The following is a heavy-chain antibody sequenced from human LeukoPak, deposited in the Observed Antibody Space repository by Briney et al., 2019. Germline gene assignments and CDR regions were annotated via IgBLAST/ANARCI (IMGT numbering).Heavy chain of an antibody. J-gene: IGHJ4*02. CDR3: ARESGLRFLEWSPYFDY. CDR1: GDSVSTNSAT. CDR2: TYYRSKWNN. V-gene: IGHV6-1*01. Sequence: SQTLSLTCAISGDSVSTNSATWTWLRQSPSRGLEWLGRTYYRSKWNNDYAVSMKSRITINPDTSKNQFSLKLSSVTAADTAVYYCARESGLRFLEWSPYFDYWGQGTLVTVSS. D-gene: IGHD3-3*01.